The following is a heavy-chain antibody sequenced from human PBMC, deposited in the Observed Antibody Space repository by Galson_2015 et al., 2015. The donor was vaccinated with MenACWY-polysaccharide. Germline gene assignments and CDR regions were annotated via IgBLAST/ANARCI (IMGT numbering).Heavy chain of an antibody. V-gene: IGHV3-23*01. CDR1: GFTFSSYA. J-gene: IGHJ6*02. CDR3: AKVLYDSSGYGPPYYYYYGMDV. Sequence: SLRLSCAASGFTFSSYAMSWVHQAPGKGLEWVSAISGSGGSTYYADSVKGRFTISRDNSKNTLYLQMNSLRAEDTAVYYCAKVLYDSSGYGPPYYYYYGMDVWGQGTTVTVSS. D-gene: IGHD3-22*01. CDR2: ISGSGGST.